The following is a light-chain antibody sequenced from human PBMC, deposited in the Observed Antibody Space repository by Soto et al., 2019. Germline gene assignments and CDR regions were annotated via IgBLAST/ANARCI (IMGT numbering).Light chain of an antibody. CDR1: QSISSW. Sequence: DIQMTQSPSTLSASVGDRVTITCRASQSISSWLAWYQQKPGKAPKLLIYKASSLESGVPSGFSGSGSGTEFTLTISSLQPDDFATYYCQQYNSYTLTFGGGTKVDIK. CDR3: QQYNSYTLT. V-gene: IGKV1-5*03. CDR2: KAS. J-gene: IGKJ4*01.